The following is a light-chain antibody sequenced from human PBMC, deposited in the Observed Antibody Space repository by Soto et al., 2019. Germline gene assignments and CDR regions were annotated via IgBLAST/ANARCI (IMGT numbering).Light chain of an antibody. J-gene: IGKJ1*01. Sequence: EIVLTQSPGTPSLSPGERATLSCRASQSVSSSYLAWYQQKPGQAPRLLIYGASSRATGIPDRFSGSGSGTVFTLTISRLEPEDFAVYYCQQYGSSPTFGQGTKVEIK. V-gene: IGKV3-20*01. CDR3: QQYGSSPT. CDR1: QSVSSSY. CDR2: GAS.